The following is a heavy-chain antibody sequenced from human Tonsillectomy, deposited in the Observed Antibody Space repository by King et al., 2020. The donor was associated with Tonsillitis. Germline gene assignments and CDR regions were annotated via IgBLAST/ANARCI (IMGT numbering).Heavy chain of an antibody. Sequence: VQLVESGGGLIQPGGSLRLSCAASGFTFRSYAMSWVRQAPGKGLEWVSGISGSGDSTYYADSVKGRFTISRDNSKTTLYLQMNSLRAEDTAVYYCAKDPYSSDWGQGTLVTVSS. J-gene: IGHJ4*02. CDR2: ISGSGDST. CDR3: AKDPYSSD. D-gene: IGHD6-19*01. V-gene: IGHV3-23*04. CDR1: GFTFRSYA.